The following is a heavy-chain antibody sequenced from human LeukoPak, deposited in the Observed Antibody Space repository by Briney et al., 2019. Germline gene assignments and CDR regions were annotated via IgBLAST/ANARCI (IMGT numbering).Heavy chain of an antibody. Sequence: GESLRLSCAVSGFTFSSYSMNWVRQAPGKGLEWVSYISSSSNYIYYADSVKGRFTIFRDNAKNSLYLQMNSLKIEDTAVYYCTTDLLAAVGLVSFFDFWGQGALVTVSS. J-gene: IGHJ4*02. V-gene: IGHV3-21*03. CDR3: TTDLLAAVGLVSFFDF. CDR2: ISSSSNYI. D-gene: IGHD6-13*01. CDR1: GFTFSSYS.